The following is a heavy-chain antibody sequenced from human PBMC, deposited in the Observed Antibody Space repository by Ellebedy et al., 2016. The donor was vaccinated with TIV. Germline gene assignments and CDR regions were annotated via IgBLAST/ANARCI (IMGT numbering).Heavy chain of an antibody. CDR1: GYTFTSYY. CDR3: ASRVGATSIDY. CDR2: INPSGGST. D-gene: IGHD1-26*01. Sequence: ASVKVSXXASGYTFTSYYMHWVRQAPGQGLEWMGIINPSGGSTSYAQKFQGRVTMTRDTSTSTVYMELSSLRSEDTAVYYCASRVGATSIDYWGQGTLVTVSS. V-gene: IGHV1-46*01. J-gene: IGHJ4*02.